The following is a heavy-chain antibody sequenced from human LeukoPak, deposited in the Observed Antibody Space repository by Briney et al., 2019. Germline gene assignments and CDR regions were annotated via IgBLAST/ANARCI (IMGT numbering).Heavy chain of an antibody. J-gene: IGHJ4*01. D-gene: IGHD5-24*01. CDR3: ARDYKYAFDN. CDR1: GFTFSYYS. V-gene: IGHV3-48*01. Sequence: GGSLRLSCAASGFTFSYYSMNLVRQAPRKRLEWSSYIWIDSGNTNFADSVKGRFTISGDKAKNSLYLQMNSLRVEDTAVYYCARDYKYAFDNWGQGTLVTVSS. CDR2: IWIDSGNT.